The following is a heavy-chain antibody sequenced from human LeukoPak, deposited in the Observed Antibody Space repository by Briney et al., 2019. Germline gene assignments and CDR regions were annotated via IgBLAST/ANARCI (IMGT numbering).Heavy chain of an antibody. V-gene: IGHV4-39*07. J-gene: IGHJ4*02. CDR3: ARGKGRGDY. D-gene: IGHD3-10*01. CDR2: INHSGST. CDR1: GGSISSDSYY. Sequence: TSETLSLTCIVSGGSISSDSYYWAWIRQPPGKGLEWIGEINHSGSTNYNPSLKSRVTISVDTSKNQFSLKLSSVTAADTAVYYCARGKGRGDYWGQGTLVTVSS.